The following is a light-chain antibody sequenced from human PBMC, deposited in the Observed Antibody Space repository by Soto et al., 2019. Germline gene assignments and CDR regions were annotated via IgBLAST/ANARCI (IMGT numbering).Light chain of an antibody. Sequence: QSVLTQPASVSGSPGQSITISCAGTSSDVGAYNYVSWYQHHPGKAPKLMIYDVNNRPSGDSNRFSGSKSGNTASLTISGLQAEDEADYYCSSWTSGATYAFGSGTRSPS. J-gene: IGLJ1*01. V-gene: IGLV2-14*03. CDR3: SSWTSGATYA. CDR2: DVN. CDR1: SSDVGAYNY.